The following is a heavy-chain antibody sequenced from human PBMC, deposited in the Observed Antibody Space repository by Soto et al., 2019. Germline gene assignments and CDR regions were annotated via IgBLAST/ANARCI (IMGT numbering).Heavy chain of an antibody. J-gene: IGHJ6*02. D-gene: IGHD3-10*01. CDR1: GYTFTSYG. Sequence: GASVKVSCKASGYTFTSYGISWVRQAPGQGLEWMGWISAYNGNTNYAQKLQGRVTMTTDTYTSTAYMELRSLRSDDTAVYYCASGVVTMVRGVIITTDYYYGMDVWGQGTTVTV. V-gene: IGHV1-18*01. CDR2: ISAYNGNT. CDR3: ASGVVTMVRGVIITTDYYYGMDV.